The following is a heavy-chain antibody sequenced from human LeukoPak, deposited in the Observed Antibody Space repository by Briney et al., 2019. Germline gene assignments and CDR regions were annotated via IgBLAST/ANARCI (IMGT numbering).Heavy chain of an antibody. V-gene: IGHV3-30*02. J-gene: IGHJ4*02. CDR2: VRKDATEK. CDR3: AKRSGPNSGPFDS. D-gene: IGHD1-1*01. Sequence: GGSLTLSCAASGFIFTEYGTSWVRQAPGKGLEWVAFVRKDATEKKYADSVEGRFTISRDDSENTVYLKMNNLRVDDTAVYYCAKRSGPNSGPFDSWGQGTPVIVSS. CDR1: GFIFTEYG.